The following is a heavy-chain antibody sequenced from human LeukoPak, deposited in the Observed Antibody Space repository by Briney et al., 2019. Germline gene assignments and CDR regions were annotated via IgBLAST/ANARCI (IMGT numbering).Heavy chain of an antibody. Sequence: SETLSLTCTVSGGSISSSSYYWGWIRQPPGTGLEWIGSIYYSGSTYYNPSLKSRVTISVDTSKNQFSLKLSSVTAADTAVYYLAKKPPSVDLEYDYVWGSYRSYYFDYWGQGTLVTVSS. CDR1: GGSISSSSYY. V-gene: IGHV4-39*03. CDR2: IYYSGST. J-gene: IGHJ4*02. CDR3: AKKPPSVDLEYDYVWGSYRSYYFDY. D-gene: IGHD3-16*02.